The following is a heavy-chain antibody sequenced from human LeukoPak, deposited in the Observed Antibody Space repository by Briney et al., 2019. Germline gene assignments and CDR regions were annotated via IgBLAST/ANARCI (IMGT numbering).Heavy chain of an antibody. CDR3: ARGWSYYGSGSYYNAVDY. J-gene: IGHJ4*02. V-gene: IGHV4-61*01. CDR1: GGSVSSGSYY. D-gene: IGHD3-10*01. Sequence: PSETLSLTCTVSGGSVSSGSYYWSWIRQPPGKGLEWIGYIYYSGSTNYNPSLKSRVTISVDTSKNQFSLKLSSVTAADTAVYYCARGWSYYGSGSYYNAVDYWGQGTLVTVSS. CDR2: IYYSGST.